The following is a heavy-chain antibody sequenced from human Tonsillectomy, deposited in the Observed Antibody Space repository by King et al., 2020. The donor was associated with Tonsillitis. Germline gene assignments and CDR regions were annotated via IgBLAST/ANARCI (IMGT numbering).Heavy chain of an antibody. D-gene: IGHD3-16*01. Sequence: VQLQESGPGLVKPSETLSLTCTVSGGSISSYYWSWIRQPPGKGLEWIGYSYYSGSTNYNPSLKSRVTISVETSKNQFSLKLSSVTAADTAVYYCARLTTGGTDSWGQGTLVTVSS. V-gene: IGHV4-59*08. CDR3: ARLTTGGTDS. CDR2: SYYSGST. J-gene: IGHJ4*02. CDR1: GGSISSYY.